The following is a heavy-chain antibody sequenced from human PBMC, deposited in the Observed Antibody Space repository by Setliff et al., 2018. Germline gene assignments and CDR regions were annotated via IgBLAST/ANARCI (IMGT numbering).Heavy chain of an antibody. J-gene: IGHJ5*02. D-gene: IGHD2-2*01. Sequence: GGSLRLSCAASGFTFYSYAMSWVRQAPGKGLEWLAYIHYGGGHIQYADSVKGRFTVSRDNAMDTLFLQMNGLTTDDTAKYFCAKDRWGYADPWGQGTLVTVSS. CDR3: AKDRWGYADP. CDR2: IHYGGGHI. CDR1: GFTFYSYA. V-gene: IGHV3-30*02.